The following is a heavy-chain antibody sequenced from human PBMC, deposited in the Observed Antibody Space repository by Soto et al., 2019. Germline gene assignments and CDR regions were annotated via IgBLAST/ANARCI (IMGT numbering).Heavy chain of an antibody. CDR3: ARTSAAGKYYYGMDV. V-gene: IGHV5-10-1*01. CDR2: IDPSDSYT. CDR1: GYSFISYW. J-gene: IGHJ6*02. Sequence: PGESLKISCKGSGYSFISYWITWVRQMPGKGLEWMGRIDPSDSYTNYSPSFQGHVTISADKSISTAYLQWSSLKASDTAMYYCARTSAAGKYYYGMDVWGQGTTVTVSS. D-gene: IGHD6-13*01.